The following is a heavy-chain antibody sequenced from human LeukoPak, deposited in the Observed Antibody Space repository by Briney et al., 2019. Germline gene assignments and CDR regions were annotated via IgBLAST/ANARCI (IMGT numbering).Heavy chain of an antibody. D-gene: IGHD3-22*01. CDR2: IISSGSYM. Sequence: PGGSLRLSCAASGFTFSSYSMNWVRQAPGKGLEWVSSIISSGSYMYYADSVKGRFTISRDNAKNSLYLQMNRLRAEDAAEYYCARQFYDSSGYYSCDYWGQGTLVTVSS. CDR3: ARQFYDSSGYYSCDY. J-gene: IGHJ4*02. V-gene: IGHV3-21*06. CDR1: GFTFSSYS.